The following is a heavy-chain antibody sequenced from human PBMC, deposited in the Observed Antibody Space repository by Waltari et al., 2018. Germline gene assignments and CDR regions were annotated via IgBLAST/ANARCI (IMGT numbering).Heavy chain of an antibody. CDR3: ARGKVNRDNWNYYGMDV. CDR2: IIPIFGTA. J-gene: IGHJ6*02. CDR1: GGTFSSYA. D-gene: IGHD1-20*01. Sequence: QVQLVQSGAEVKKPGSSVKVSCKASGGTFSSYAISWVRQAPGQGLEWMGGIIPIFGTANYAQKFQVRVTITADESTSTAYMELSSLRSEDTAVYYCARGKVNRDNWNYYGMDVWGQGTTVTVSS. V-gene: IGHV1-69*12.